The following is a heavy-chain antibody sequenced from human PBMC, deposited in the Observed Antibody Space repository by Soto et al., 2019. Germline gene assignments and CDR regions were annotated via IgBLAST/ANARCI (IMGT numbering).Heavy chain of an antibody. CDR1: GFMFSSYA. CDR2: KTYDGSNK. CDR3: ARAGGLLVDY. D-gene: IGHD2-8*02. Sequence: QVQLVESGGGVVQPGRSLRLSCAASGFMFSSYAMHWVRQAPGKGLEWVAVKTYDGSNKYYADSVKGRFTISRDNSKNTLYLQMNSLRAEDTAVCYCARAGGLLVDYWGQGTLVTVSS. J-gene: IGHJ4*02. V-gene: IGHV3-30-3*01.